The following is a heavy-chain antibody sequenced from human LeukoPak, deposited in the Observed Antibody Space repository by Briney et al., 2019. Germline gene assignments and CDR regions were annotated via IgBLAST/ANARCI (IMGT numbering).Heavy chain of an antibody. Sequence: GRSLRLSCAASGFTFSSYAMHWVRQAPGKGLEYVSAISSNGGSTYYANSVKGRFTISRDNSKNTLYLQMASLRAEDMAVYYCARDSVGVFRGPFDYWGQGTLVTVSS. J-gene: IGHJ4*02. CDR2: ISSNGGST. D-gene: IGHD3-10*01. CDR3: ARDSVGVFRGPFDY. V-gene: IGHV3-64*01. CDR1: GFTFSSYA.